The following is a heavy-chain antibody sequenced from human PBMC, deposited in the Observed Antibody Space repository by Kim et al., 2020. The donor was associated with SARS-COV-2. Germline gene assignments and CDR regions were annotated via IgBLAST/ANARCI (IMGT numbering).Heavy chain of an antibody. CDR2: ISYDGSNK. Sequence: GGSLRLSCAASGFTFSSYGMHWVRQAPGKGLEWVAVISYDGSNKYYADSVKGRFTISRDNSKNTLYLQMNSLRAEDTAVYYCAKDQGIVVVPAAGMDVWGQGTTVTVSS. J-gene: IGHJ6*02. D-gene: IGHD2-2*01. CDR1: GFTFSSYG. CDR3: AKDQGIVVVPAAGMDV. V-gene: IGHV3-30*18.